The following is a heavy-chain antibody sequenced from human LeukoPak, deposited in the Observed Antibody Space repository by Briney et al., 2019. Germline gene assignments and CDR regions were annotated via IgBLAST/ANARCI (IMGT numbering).Heavy chain of an antibody. CDR1: GGTFSTHA. Sequence: SVKVSCRAPGGTFSTHAVSWVRQAPGQGLEWMGGIIPMFGANYAQNFRGRVTITTDESTSTAYMALSSLRSEATAVYFCARMSVIGPSQFDFWGQGTLVTVSS. CDR3: ARMSVIGPSQFDF. V-gene: IGHV1-69*05. D-gene: IGHD2-21*01. J-gene: IGHJ4*02. CDR2: IIPMFGA.